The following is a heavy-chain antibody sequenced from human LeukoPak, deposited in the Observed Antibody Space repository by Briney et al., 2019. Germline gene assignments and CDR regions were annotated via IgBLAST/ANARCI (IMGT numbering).Heavy chain of an antibody. V-gene: IGHV4-4*02. CDR2: IYHDGSI. D-gene: IGHD6-19*01. CDR3: ARGYHRGYSSGWLDP. CDR1: GASISTTYW. J-gene: IGHJ5*02. Sequence: PSGTLSLTCTVSGASISTTYWWSWVRQTPGGGLEWIGEIYHDGSINYNPSLKSRVTISVDTSKNQFSLKLSSVTAADTAVYYCARGYHRGYSSGWLDPWGQGTLVTVSS.